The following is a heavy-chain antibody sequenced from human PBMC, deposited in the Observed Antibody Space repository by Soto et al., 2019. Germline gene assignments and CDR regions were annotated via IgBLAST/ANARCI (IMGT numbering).Heavy chain of an antibody. Sequence: QVQLQQWGAGLLKPSETLSLTCAVYGGFVSSGTYYWSWIRQPPGKGLEWIGEMSHSGGTHFNPSIKRRVTISVDTSKNQFSLKMSSVTAADTALYYCARVERGTATTVVDAFDIWGPGKMVTVSS. CDR1: GGFVSSGTYY. CDR3: ARVERGTATTVVDAFDI. CDR2: MSHSGGT. V-gene: IGHV4-34*01. D-gene: IGHD1-1*01. J-gene: IGHJ3*02.